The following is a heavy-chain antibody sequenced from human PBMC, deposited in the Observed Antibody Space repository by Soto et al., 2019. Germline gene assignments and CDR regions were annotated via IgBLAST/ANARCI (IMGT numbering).Heavy chain of an antibody. Sequence: QVQLQESGPGLVKPSETLSLTCTVSGGSISSYYWSWIRQPPGKGLEWIGYIYYSGSTNYNPSLKSRVTLSVDTSKTQFSLQLSSVTAADTAVYYCARLWGWSVAYWGQGTLVSVSS. J-gene: IGHJ4*02. D-gene: IGHD3-16*01. CDR1: GGSISSYY. V-gene: IGHV4-59*08. CDR3: ARLWGWSVAY. CDR2: IYYSGST.